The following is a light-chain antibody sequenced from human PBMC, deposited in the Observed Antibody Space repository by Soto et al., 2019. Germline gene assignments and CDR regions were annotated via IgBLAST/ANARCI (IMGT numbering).Light chain of an antibody. V-gene: IGKV3-20*01. J-gene: IGKJ2*01. CDR2: DAS. Sequence: EIVLTQSPGTLSLSPGEMASLSCRASQSVISDLLAWYQQKRGQPPRLLIYDASKRATGIPARFSGGGSGTAFTLTISRVEPEDSAVYYCQQTFHSPRTFGQGTRLEIK. CDR1: QSVISDL. CDR3: QQTFHSPRT.